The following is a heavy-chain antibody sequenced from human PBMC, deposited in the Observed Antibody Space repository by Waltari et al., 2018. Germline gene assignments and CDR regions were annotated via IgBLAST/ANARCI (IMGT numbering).Heavy chain of an antibody. V-gene: IGHV3-23*01. J-gene: IGHJ4*02. CDR2: ISGSGGST. CDR1: GFTFSSYA. Sequence: EVQLLESGGGLVQPGGSLRVSCADSGFTFSSYAMSWVRQGPGKVLEWVSAISGSGGSTYYADSVKGRFTLSRDNSKNTLYLQMNSLRAEDTAVYYCAKGGYSSGWSFDYWGQGTLVTVSS. CDR3: AKGGYSSGWSFDY. D-gene: IGHD6-19*01.